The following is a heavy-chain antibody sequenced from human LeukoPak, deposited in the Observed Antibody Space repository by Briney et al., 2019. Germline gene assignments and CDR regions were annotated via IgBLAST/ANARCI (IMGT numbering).Heavy chain of an antibody. CDR2: IRSSGSTI. CDR3: ARVYSSGWYLDY. J-gene: IGHJ4*02. CDR1: GFTFSSYD. D-gene: IGHD6-19*01. Sequence: GGSLRLSCAASGFTFSSYDMNWVRQAPGKGVEWVSYIRSSGSTIYSADSVKGRFTTSRDNAKNSLYLQMNRLRPEDTAVYYCARVYSSGWYLDYWGQGILVTVSS. V-gene: IGHV3-48*03.